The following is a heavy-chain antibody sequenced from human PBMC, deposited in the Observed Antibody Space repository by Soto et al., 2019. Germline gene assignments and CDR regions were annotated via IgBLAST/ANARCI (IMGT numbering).Heavy chain of an antibody. CDR3: AKEGSLTGGWFDP. J-gene: IGHJ5*02. CDR2: ISYDGSNK. CDR1: GFTFSSYG. Sequence: QVQLVESGGGVVQPGRSLRLSCAASGFTFSSYGMHWVRQAPGKGLEWVAVISYDGSNKYYADSVKGRFTISGDNSKNTLYLQMNSLRAEDTAVYYCAKEGSLTGGWFDPWGQGTLVTVSS. D-gene: IGHD3-10*01. V-gene: IGHV3-30*18.